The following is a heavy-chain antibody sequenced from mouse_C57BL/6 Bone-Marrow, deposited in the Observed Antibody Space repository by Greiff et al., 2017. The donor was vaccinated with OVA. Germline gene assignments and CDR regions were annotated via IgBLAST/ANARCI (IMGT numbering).Heavy chain of an antibody. CDR1: GFTFSDYG. CDR3: ARIYYGYDSYYFDY. D-gene: IGHD2-2*01. J-gene: IGHJ2*01. CDR2: ISSGSSTI. Sequence: EVQGVESGGGLVKPGGSLKLSCAASGFTFSDYGMHWVRQAPEKGLEWVAYISSGSSTIYYADTVKGRFTISRDNAKNTLFLQMTSLRSEDTAMYYCARIYYGYDSYYFDYWGQGTTLTVSS. V-gene: IGHV5-17*01.